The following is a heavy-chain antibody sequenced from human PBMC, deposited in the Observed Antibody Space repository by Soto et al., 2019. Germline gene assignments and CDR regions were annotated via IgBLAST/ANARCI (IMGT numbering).Heavy chain of an antibody. Sequence: SQTLSLTCVISGDSVSSNSAAWNWIRQSPSRGLEWLGRTYYRSKWYNDYAVSVKSRITINPDTSKNQFSLQLNSVTPEDTAVYYCARTKLLWFGESPFDPWGQGTLVTVSS. V-gene: IGHV6-1*01. CDR1: GDSVSSNSAA. CDR2: TYYRSKWYN. CDR3: ARTKLLWFGESPFDP. D-gene: IGHD3-10*01. J-gene: IGHJ5*02.